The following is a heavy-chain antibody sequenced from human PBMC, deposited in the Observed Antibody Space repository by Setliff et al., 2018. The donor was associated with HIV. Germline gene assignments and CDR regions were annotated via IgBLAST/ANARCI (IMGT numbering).Heavy chain of an antibody. D-gene: IGHD2-15*01. V-gene: IGHV1-2*02. J-gene: IGHJ4*02. CDR3: ERVAHRLSGGIDY. CDR1: GYTFTSHD. Sequence: ASVKVSCKTSGYTFTSHDIDWVRQAPGQGLESMGWIDPDKGDTGYAHNFQGRVIMTRDTSTSTVYMELHWLTSDDTAVYYCERVAHRLSGGIDYRGQGTQVTVSS. CDR2: IDPDKGDT.